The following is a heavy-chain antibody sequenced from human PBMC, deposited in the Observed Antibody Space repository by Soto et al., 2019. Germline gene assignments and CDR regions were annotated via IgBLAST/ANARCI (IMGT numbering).Heavy chain of an antibody. CDR1: GYTFTSYF. J-gene: IGHJ4*02. V-gene: IGHV1-46*03. CDR2: INPSGGST. Sequence: GASVKVSCKASGYTFTSYFMHWVRQAPGQGLEWMGIINPSGGSTSYAQKFQGRVTMTRDTSTSTVYMELSSLRSGDTAVYYCARGHYYYGSGSYYNAFDYWGQGTLVTVSS. D-gene: IGHD3-10*01. CDR3: ARGHYYYGSGSYYNAFDY.